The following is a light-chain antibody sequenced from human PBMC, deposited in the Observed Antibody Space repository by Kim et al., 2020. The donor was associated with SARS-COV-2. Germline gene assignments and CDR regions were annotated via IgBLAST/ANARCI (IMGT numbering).Light chain of an antibody. J-gene: IGLJ2*01. V-gene: IGLV3-19*01. CDR2: GKD. CDR1: SLRIYY. CDR3: NSRDSSANHVV. Sequence: AFVTTVRITCQGDSLRIYYASWYQQKPGQAPVLVIYGKDNRPSGIPDRFSGSKSGNTASLTITGAQAEDEADYYCNSRDSSANHVVFGGGTQLTVL.